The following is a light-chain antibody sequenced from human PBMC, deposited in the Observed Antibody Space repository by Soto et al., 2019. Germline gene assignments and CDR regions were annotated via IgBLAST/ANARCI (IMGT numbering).Light chain of an antibody. CDR1: SSDVGGYNR. CDR3: SSFTGSSTPYV. Sequence: ALTQPASVSGSPGQSITISCAGTSSDVGGYNRVSWYQQLPGKAPKLMIFEVNNRPSGVSNRFSGSKSGNTASLTISGLQTDDEGDYYCSSFTGSSTPYVFGTGTKVTVL. J-gene: IGLJ1*01. CDR2: EVN. V-gene: IGLV2-14*01.